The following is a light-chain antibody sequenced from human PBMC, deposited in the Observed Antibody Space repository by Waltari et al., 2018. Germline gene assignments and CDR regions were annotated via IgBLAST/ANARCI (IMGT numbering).Light chain of an antibody. CDR2: DVS. CDR1: SSDVGGYNY. CDR3: SSYTTVSSVI. Sequence: QSALTQPASVSGSPGQSITISCTETSSDVGGYNYVSWYQQHPGKAPKLIIFDVSNRPSGVSNRFSGSKSGNTASLTVSGLQADDEADYYCSSYTTVSSVIFGGGTRLTVL. V-gene: IGLV2-14*03. J-gene: IGLJ2*01.